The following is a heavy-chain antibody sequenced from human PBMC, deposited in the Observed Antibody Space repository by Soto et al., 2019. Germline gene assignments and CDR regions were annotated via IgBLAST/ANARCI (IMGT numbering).Heavy chain of an antibody. D-gene: IGHD6-13*01. CDR1: GFTFDDYA. Sequence: EVQLVESGGGLVQPGRPLRLSCAASGFTFDDYAMHWVRQAPGKGLEWVSGISWNSGSIGYADSVKGRFTISRDNAKNSLYLQMNSLRAEDTALYYCAKDRLQQPYYGMDVWGQGTTVTVSS. V-gene: IGHV3-9*01. CDR2: ISWNSGSI. J-gene: IGHJ6*02. CDR3: AKDRLQQPYYGMDV.